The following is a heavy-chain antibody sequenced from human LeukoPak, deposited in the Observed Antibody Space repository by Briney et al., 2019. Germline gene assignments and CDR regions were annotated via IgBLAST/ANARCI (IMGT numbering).Heavy chain of an antibody. J-gene: IGHJ4*02. V-gene: IGHV1-18*04. D-gene: IGHD3-10*01. CDR2: ISAYNGNT. Sequence: ASVKVSCKASGHTFTSYGISWVRQAPGQGLEWMGWISAYNGNTNYAQELQGSVTMTTDTSTSTAYMELRSLRSDDTAVYYCARGLTAFGELSAPFDYWGQGTLVTVSS. CDR3: ARGLTAFGELSAPFDY. CDR1: GHTFTSYG.